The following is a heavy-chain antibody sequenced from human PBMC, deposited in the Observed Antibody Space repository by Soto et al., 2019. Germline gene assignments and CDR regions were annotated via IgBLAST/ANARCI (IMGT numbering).Heavy chain of an antibody. V-gene: IGHV4-34*01. CDR2: INHSGST. CDR1: GGSFSGYY. D-gene: IGHD3-9*01. Sequence: SETLSLTCAVYGGSFSGYYWSWIRQPPGKGLEWIGEINHSGSTNYNPSLKSRVTISVDTSKNQFSLKLSSVTAADTAVYYCASRRITISSGTVGVGYYYYGMDVWGQGTTVTVSS. J-gene: IGHJ6*02. CDR3: ASRRITISSGTVGVGYYYYGMDV.